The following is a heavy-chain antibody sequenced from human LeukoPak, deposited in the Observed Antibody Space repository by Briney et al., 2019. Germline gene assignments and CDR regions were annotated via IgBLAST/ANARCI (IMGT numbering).Heavy chain of an antibody. D-gene: IGHD4-17*01. CDR1: GFTFSSCA. V-gene: IGHV3-23*01. CDR2: LSGSGIST. Sequence: GGSLRLSCAASGFTFSSCAMTWVRQAPGRGLQWVSALSGSGISTYYADSVKGRFTISRDNSKNTLYLQMNSLRTDDTAVYYCAKRRSTVTSAWDAFDIWGQGTMVTVSS. CDR3: AKRRSTVTSAWDAFDI. J-gene: IGHJ3*02.